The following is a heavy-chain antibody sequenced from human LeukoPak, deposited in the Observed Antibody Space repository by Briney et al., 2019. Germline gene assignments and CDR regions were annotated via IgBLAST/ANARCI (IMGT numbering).Heavy chain of an antibody. CDR1: GYSFTYYY. V-gene: IGHV1-2*02. J-gene: IGHJ4*02. CDR2: IKPNRGDT. Sequence: ASVKVSCKSSGYSFTYYYMHLVRQAPGQGLEWMGWIKPNRGDTRSAQKVQGRGTMTMYTANSTAYLYLSSLRYDDTAVYECARDMPIIAAAGSDYWGEGTLVTVSS. D-gene: IGHD6-13*01. CDR3: ARDMPIIAAAGSDY.